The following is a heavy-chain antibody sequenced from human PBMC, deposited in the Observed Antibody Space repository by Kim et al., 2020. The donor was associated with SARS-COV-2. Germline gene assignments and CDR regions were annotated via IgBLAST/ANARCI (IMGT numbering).Heavy chain of an antibody. V-gene: IGHV4-59*01. CDR1: GGSMRHYY. CDR2: VFHGAGS. D-gene: IGHD1-26*01. Sequence: SETLSLTCTVSGGSMRHYYWNWIRQTPGKRLEWIGYVFHGAGSNYNPSLQNRVTIAVDTSTNTFSLRVTSVTAADTAVYFCARARGGYNHDFDYWGQGILVTVSS. CDR3: ARARGGYNHDFDY. J-gene: IGHJ4*02.